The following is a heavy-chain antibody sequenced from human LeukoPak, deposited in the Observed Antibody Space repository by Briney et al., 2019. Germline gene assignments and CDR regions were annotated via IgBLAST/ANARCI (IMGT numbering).Heavy chain of an antibody. CDR1: GFTFSSYD. CDR2: ISYDGSNK. V-gene: IGHV3-30*04. CDR3: ARRIIFDY. Sequence: PGGSLRLSCAASGFTFSSYDMHWVRQAPGKGLEWVAVISYDGSNKYYADSVKGRFTISRDNSKDTLYLQMNSLRAGDTAVYYCARRIIFDYWGQGTLVTVSS. J-gene: IGHJ4*02.